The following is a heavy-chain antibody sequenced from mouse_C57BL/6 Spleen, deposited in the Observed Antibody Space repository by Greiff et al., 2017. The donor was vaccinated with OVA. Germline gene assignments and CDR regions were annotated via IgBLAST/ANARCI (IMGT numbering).Heavy chain of an antibody. CDR3: AGGYYSNYEGYAMDY. V-gene: IGHV1-26*01. CDR1: GYTFTDYY. D-gene: IGHD2-5*01. Sequence: EVQLQQSGPELVKPGASVKISCKASGYTFTDYYMNWVKQSHGKSLEWIGDINPNNGGTSYNQKFKGKATLTVDKSSSTAYMELRSLTSEDSAVYYCAGGYYSNYEGYAMDYWGQGTSVTVSS. J-gene: IGHJ4*01. CDR2: INPNNGGT.